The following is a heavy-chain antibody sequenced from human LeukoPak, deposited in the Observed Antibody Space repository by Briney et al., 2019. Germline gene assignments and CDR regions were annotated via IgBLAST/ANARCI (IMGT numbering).Heavy chain of an antibody. D-gene: IGHD2-15*01. CDR2: IYTSGST. Sequence: SETLSLTCTVYGGSLSSYYWSWIRQPAGKGLEWIGRIYTSGSTNYNPSLKSRVTMSVDTSKNQFSLKLSSVTAADTAVYYCARLYCSGGSCYAGDAFDIWGQGTMVTVSS. CDR1: GGSLSSYY. J-gene: IGHJ3*02. CDR3: ARLYCSGGSCYAGDAFDI. V-gene: IGHV4-4*07.